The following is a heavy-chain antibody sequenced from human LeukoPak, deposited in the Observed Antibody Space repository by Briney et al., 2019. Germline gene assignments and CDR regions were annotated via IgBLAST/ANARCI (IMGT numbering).Heavy chain of an antibody. CDR3: AKDNTAMVYYFDY. Sequence: GGSLRPSCAASGFTFSSYAMSWVRQAPGKGLEWVSAISGSGGSTYYADSVKGRFTISRDNSKNTLYLQMNSLRAEDTAVYYCAKDNTAMVYYFDYWGQGTLVTVSS. J-gene: IGHJ4*02. CDR2: ISGSGGST. D-gene: IGHD5-18*01. V-gene: IGHV3-23*01. CDR1: GFTFSSYA.